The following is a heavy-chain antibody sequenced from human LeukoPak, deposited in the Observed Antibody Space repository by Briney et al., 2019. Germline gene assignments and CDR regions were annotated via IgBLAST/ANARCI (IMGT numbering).Heavy chain of an antibody. D-gene: IGHD1-26*01. Sequence: GSLRLSCAASGFTFSSYAMSWVRQAPGKGLEWVSAISGSGGSTYYADSVKGRFTISRDNSKNTLYLQMNSLRAEDTAVYYCAKEVGATTSGSYDAFDIWGQGTMVTVSS. CDR1: GFTFSSYA. J-gene: IGHJ3*02. CDR3: AKEVGATTSGSYDAFDI. CDR2: ISGSGGST. V-gene: IGHV3-23*01.